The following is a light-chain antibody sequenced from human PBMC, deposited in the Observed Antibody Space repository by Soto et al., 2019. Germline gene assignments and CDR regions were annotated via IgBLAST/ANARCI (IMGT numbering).Light chain of an antibody. CDR3: VSYTDTDTLV. J-gene: IGLJ1*01. Sequence: QSVLTQPASVSGSRGQSITISCVGRNTDVGQDKSVSWYQQGPGKAPKLLIFEVTNRPSGVSSRFSGSRSGNTASLTISGLQPDDDGDYFCVSYTDTDTLVFGTGTKSPS. CDR1: NTDVGQDKS. CDR2: EVT. V-gene: IGLV2-14*01.